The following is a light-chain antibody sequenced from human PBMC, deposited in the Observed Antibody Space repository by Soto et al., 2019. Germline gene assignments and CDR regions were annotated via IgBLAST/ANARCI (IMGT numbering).Light chain of an antibody. V-gene: IGLV2-8*01. CDR3: SSYGGSFVV. CDR1: SGDVGGYNY. Sequence: QSALTQPPSASGSPGQSVTISCTGTSGDVGGYNYVSWYQQRPGKAPKLIIYEVSKRPSGVPDRFSGSKSGNTASLTVSGLQTEDEADYYCSSYGGSFVVFGGGTKLTVL. J-gene: IGLJ2*01. CDR2: EVS.